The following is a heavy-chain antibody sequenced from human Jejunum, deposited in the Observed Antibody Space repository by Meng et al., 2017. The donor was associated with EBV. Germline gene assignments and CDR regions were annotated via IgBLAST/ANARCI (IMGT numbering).Heavy chain of an antibody. Sequence: LGCGGGWVKPGGFRGFSVAAPGLTFSSSAMGWVRQAPGKGLEWVSVISGSAGSTYYADSVKGRFTISRDTSNNTLYLQMNSLRAEDTAIYYCAKLLKYWGQGTLVTVSS. V-gene: IGHV3-23*01. CDR3: AKLLKY. CDR1: GLTFSSSA. CDR2: ISGSAGST. J-gene: IGHJ4*02.